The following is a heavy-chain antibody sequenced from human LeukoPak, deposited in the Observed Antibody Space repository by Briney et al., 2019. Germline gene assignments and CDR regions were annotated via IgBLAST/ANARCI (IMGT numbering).Heavy chain of an antibody. CDR1: GGSISSSSYY. CDR2: IPYSGNA. CDR3: ARYPYSGISGWQAFDY. Sequence: SETLSLTCSVSGGSISSSSYYWGWIRQPPGQGLEWIGTIPYSGNAYYSPSLKSRVTISVDTSKNQFSLKVSSVTAADTAVYYCARYPYSGISGWQAFDYWGQGTLVTVSS. J-gene: IGHJ4*02. V-gene: IGHV4-39*01. D-gene: IGHD6-19*01.